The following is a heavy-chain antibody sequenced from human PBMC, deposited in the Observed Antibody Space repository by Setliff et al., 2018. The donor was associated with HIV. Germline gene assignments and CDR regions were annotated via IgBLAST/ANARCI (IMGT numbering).Heavy chain of an antibody. Sequence: ASVKVSCKASGYTFTSYDINWVRQATGQGLEWMGWMNPNSGNTGYAQKFQGRVTMTRNTSISTAYMELSSLRSEDTAVYYCTRRLPRHSSSWDGDFDHWGQGTLVTVSS. CDR2: MNPNSGNT. CDR1: GYTFTSYD. CDR3: TRRLPRHSSSWDGDFDH. D-gene: IGHD6-13*01. V-gene: IGHV1-8*02. J-gene: IGHJ4*02.